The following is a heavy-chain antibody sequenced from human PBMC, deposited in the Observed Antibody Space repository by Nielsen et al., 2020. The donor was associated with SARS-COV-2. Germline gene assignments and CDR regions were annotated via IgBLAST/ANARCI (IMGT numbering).Heavy chain of an antibody. CDR1: GFTFTNFP. CDR2: ISYDGTNE. CDR3: GRETLDHTSSFVDH. D-gene: IGHD1-26*01. Sequence: GESLKISCAASGFTFTNFPMHWVRQAPGKGLEWLAIISYDGTNEHYADSVKGRFTVSRDNSKGTVHLQLNSLKVEDTAVYFCGRETLDHTSSFVDHWGQGTLVTVSS. V-gene: IGHV3-30-3*01. J-gene: IGHJ5*02.